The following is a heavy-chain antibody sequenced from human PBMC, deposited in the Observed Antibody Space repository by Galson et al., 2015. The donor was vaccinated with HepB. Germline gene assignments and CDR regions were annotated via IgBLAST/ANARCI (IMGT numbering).Heavy chain of an antibody. D-gene: IGHD2-2*01. CDR1: GGTFSSYG. CDR3: ARENGSSEDFDY. Sequence: SVKVSCKASGGTFSSYGISWVRQAPGQGLEWVGGIIPIFGTVNYAQKFQGRVTITADKSTSTAYMELSSLRSEDTAVYYCARENGSSEDFDYWGQGTLVTVSS. V-gene: IGHV1-69*06. CDR2: IIPIFGTV. J-gene: IGHJ4*02.